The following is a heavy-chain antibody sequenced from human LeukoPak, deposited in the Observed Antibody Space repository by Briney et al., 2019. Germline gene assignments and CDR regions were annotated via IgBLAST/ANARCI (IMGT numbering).Heavy chain of an antibody. V-gene: IGHV1-18*01. CDR3: ARFRSSIAARVADY. CDR1: GYTFTSYG. D-gene: IGHD6-6*01. J-gene: IGHJ4*02. Sequence: RASVKVSCKASGYTFTSYGISWVRQAPGQGLEWMGWISAYNGNTNYAQKLQGRVTMTTDTSTSTAYMELRSPRSDDTAVYYCARFRSSIAARVADYWGQGTLVTVSS. CDR2: ISAYNGNT.